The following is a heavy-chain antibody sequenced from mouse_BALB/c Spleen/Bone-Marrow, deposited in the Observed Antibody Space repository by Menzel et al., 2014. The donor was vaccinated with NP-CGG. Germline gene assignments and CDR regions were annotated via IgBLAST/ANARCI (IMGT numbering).Heavy chain of an antibody. Sequence: QVQLQQPGAELVMPGASVKMSCKASGHTFTDYWVHWVKQRPGQGLEWIGAIDTSDSYTSYNQKFKGKATLTVDESSSTAYMQLSSLTSEDSAVYYCARSDYRFDPLPYWGQGTLVTVSA. V-gene: IGHV1-69*01. J-gene: IGHJ3*01. CDR2: IDTSDSYT. CDR3: ARSDYRFDPLPY. CDR1: GHTFTDYW. D-gene: IGHD2-14*01.